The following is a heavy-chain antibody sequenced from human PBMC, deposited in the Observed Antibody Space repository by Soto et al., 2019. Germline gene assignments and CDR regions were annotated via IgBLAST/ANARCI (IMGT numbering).Heavy chain of an antibody. CDR2: VIPIIGEG. J-gene: IGHJ3*02. V-gene: IGHV1-69*02. CDR1: GGTFSSQT. Sequence: QVQLVQSGAEVKEPGSSVKVSCKVSGGTFSSQTINWVRQVPGQGLEWMGSVIPIIGEGKYAQSFLGRVTITADRSTSTAYMERSSLSSEDTAVYYCASPAVNDLDADSSAFDIWGQGTMVTVSS. CDR3: ASPAVNDLDADSSAFDI. D-gene: IGHD1-1*01.